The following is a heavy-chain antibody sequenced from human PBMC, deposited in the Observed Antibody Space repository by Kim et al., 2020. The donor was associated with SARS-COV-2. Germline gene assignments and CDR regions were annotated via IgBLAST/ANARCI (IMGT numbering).Heavy chain of an antibody. V-gene: IGHV3-15*01. Sequence: GGSLRLSCAASGFTFSNAWMSWVRQAPGKGLEWVGRIKSKTDGGTTEYAAPVKGRFSISRDDSKNTLYLQMNSLKTEDTAVYYCTTVFKQQLVDYWGQGTLVTVSS. D-gene: IGHD6-13*01. CDR2: IKSKTDGGTT. CDR3: TTVFKQQLVDY. J-gene: IGHJ4*02. CDR1: GFTFSNAW.